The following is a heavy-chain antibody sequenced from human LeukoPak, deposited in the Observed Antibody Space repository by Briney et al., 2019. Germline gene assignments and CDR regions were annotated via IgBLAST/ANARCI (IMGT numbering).Heavy chain of an antibody. J-gene: IGHJ5*02. CDR2: IIPIFGTA. D-gene: IGHD5-12*01. V-gene: IGHV1-69*06. CDR3: ARVRVIPSGSGYDYGWFDP. CDR1: GGTFSSYA. Sequence: GASVKVSCKASGGTFSSYAISWVRQAPGQGLEWMGGIIPIFGTANYAQKFQGRVTITADKSPSTAYMELSSLRSEDTAVYYCARVRVIPSGSGYDYGWFDPWGQGTLVTVSS.